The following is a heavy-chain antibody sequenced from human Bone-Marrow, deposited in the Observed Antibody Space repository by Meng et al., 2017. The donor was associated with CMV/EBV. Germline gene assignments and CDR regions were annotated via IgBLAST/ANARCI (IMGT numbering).Heavy chain of an antibody. Sequence: SETLSLTCTVSGGSVSSGSYYWSWIRQPPGKGLEWIGYIYYSGSTNYNPSLKSRVTISVDTSKNQFSLKLSSVTAADTAVYYCARDRVSYDFWSGYYRDYYYGMDVWGQGTTVTVSS. CDR3: ARDRVSYDFWSGYYRDYYYGMDV. V-gene: IGHV4-61*01. CDR1: GGSVSSGSYY. J-gene: IGHJ6*02. D-gene: IGHD3-3*01. CDR2: IYYSGST.